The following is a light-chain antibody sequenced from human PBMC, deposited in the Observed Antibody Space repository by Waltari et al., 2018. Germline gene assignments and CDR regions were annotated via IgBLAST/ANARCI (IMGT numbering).Light chain of an antibody. Sequence: SFVLTQPPSVSAASRQTARITCGGRKIGRKSAHRFQQKPGQSTVLVVFDDTERPSCIPDRVSGSNSGNTATLTVDRVEAGDEAGYCWQVWDSGSDHHVFGTGTKVTVL. V-gene: IGLV3-21*02. CDR1: KIGRKS. J-gene: IGLJ1*01. CDR3: QVWDSGSDHHV. CDR2: DDT.